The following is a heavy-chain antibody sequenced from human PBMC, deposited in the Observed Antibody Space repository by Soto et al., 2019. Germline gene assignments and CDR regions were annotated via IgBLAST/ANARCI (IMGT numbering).Heavy chain of an antibody. CDR2: IYYSGST. Sequence: PSETLSLTCTVSGDSMSSYYWSWIRQPPGKGLEWIGYIYYSGSTTYNPSLRSRVTTSVDTSKNQFSLMLSSVTAAETALYYCARAKSNYQTFDHWGQGSQVTVSS. D-gene: IGHD4-4*01. J-gene: IGHJ4*02. CDR1: GDSMSSYY. V-gene: IGHV4-59*01. CDR3: ARAKSNYQTFDH.